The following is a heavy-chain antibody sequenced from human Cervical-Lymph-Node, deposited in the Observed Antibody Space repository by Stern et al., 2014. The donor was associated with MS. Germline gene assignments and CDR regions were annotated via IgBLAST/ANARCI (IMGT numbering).Heavy chain of an antibody. Sequence: EVHLVESGGGLVKPGGSLRLSCAASGFTFSRYSMNWVRQAPGKGLEWVSSISSRSIYIYYADSVKGRFTVSRDNAKNSLYLQMNSLRADDTAVYYCAREGDAFDIWGQGTMVTVSS. CDR3: AREGDAFDI. V-gene: IGHV3-21*01. CDR2: ISSRSIYI. CDR1: GFTFSRYS. J-gene: IGHJ3*02.